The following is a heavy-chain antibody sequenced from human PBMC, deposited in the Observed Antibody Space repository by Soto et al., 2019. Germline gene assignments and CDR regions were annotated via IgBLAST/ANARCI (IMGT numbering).Heavy chain of an antibody. Sequence: GVPMRLSCAASGFTFNSYSRSWVRQTQGKGLEWVSSISSSSSTIYYADSVKGRFTISRDNAKNSLYLQMNSLRAEDTAVYYCARVNDYGDYRGIDYWGQGTLVTVSS. CDR2: ISSSSSTI. CDR3: ARVNDYGDYRGIDY. V-gene: IGHV3-48*01. CDR1: GFTFNSYS. J-gene: IGHJ4*02. D-gene: IGHD4-17*01.